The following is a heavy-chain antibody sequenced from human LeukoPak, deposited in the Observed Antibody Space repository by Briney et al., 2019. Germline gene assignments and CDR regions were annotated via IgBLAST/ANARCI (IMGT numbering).Heavy chain of an antibody. J-gene: IGHJ4*02. Sequence: GCLRLSCAASGFTFSSYALSWVRQAPGKGLEWVSAFSGICGRTYYADAVKGRSTISSTNAKTTLYLQMNSLRAEDTAVDYCARDVGQVVVAANFDYWGQGTLVTVSS. CDR1: GFTFSSYA. V-gene: IGHV3-23*01. CDR2: FSGICGRT. D-gene: IGHD2-15*01. CDR3: ARDVGQVVVAANFDY.